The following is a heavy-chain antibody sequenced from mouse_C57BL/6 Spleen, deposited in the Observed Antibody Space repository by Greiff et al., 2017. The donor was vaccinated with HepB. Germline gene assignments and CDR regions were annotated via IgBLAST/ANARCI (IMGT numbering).Heavy chain of an antibody. Sequence: VQLQESGAELARPGASVKLSCKASGYTFTSYGISWVKQRTGQGLEWIGEIYPRSGNTYYNEKFKGKATLTADKSSSTAYMELRSLTSEDSAVYFCARRYYYGSSYEDYFDYWGQGTTLTVSS. CDR3: ARRYYYGSSYEDYFDY. J-gene: IGHJ2*01. V-gene: IGHV1-81*01. D-gene: IGHD1-1*01. CDR1: GYTFTSYG. CDR2: IYPRSGNT.